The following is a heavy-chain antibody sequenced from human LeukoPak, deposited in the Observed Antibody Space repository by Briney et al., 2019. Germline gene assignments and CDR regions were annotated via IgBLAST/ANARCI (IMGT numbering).Heavy chain of an antibody. Sequence: PGGSLRHSCAASGFTFSSYGMHWVRQAPGKGLEWVALIWYDGSNNYYADSVKGRFTISRDNSKNTLYLQMNSLRPEDTAVYYCARSIAVAGNRAWFDPWGQGTLVTVSS. D-gene: IGHD6-19*01. CDR1: GFTFSSYG. CDR3: ARSIAVAGNRAWFDP. V-gene: IGHV3-33*01. CDR2: IWYDGSNN. J-gene: IGHJ5*02.